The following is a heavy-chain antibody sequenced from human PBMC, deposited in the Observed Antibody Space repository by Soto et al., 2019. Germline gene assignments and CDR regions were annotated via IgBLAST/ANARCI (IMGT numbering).Heavy chain of an antibody. CDR3: ARDVDADFRTDFDY. V-gene: IGHV3-11*01. CDR1: GFTFSDYD. J-gene: IGHJ4*02. D-gene: IGHD4-17*01. CDR2: ISGNGEVI. Sequence: GGSLRLSCAASGFTFSDYDIHWIRRAPGKGLERISYISGNGEVIQYAASARGRFTISRDNAENSVYLEMESLREEETALYYCARDVDADFRTDFDYWGRGTLVTVSS.